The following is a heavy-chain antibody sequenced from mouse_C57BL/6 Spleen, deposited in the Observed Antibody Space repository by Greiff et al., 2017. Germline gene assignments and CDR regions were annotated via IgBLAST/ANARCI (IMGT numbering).Heavy chain of an antibody. V-gene: IGHV5-17*01. J-gene: IGHJ2*01. D-gene: IGHD4-1*01. CDR1: GFTFSDYG. CDR3: ANTGTGTYFDY. CDR2: ISSGSSTI. Sequence: EVKLLESGGGLVKPGGSLKLSCAASGFTFSDYGMHWVRQAPEKGLEWVAYISSGSSTIYYADTVKGRFTISRDNAKNTLFLQMTSLRSEDTAMYYCANTGTGTYFDYWGQGTTLTVSS.